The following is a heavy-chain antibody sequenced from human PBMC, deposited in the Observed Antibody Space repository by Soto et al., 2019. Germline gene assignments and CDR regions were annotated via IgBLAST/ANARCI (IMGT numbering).Heavy chain of an antibody. CDR3: ARGQGELRY. D-gene: IGHD1-26*01. Sequence: QVQLVQSGAEVTKPGASVKVSCKASGYTFSSYDITWVRQAPGQGLDWVGWISTYNGNPKYAQKFQGRVTMTTDTSTSTADMELRSLRSDDTAVYYCARGQGELRYWGQGTLVTVSS. V-gene: IGHV1-18*01. J-gene: IGHJ4*02. CDR2: ISTYNGNP. CDR1: GYTFSSYD.